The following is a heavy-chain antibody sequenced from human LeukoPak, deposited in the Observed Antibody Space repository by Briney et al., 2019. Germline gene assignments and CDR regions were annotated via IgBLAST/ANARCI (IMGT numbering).Heavy chain of an antibody. CDR3: AREGSSWSPFDY. Sequence: GGSLRLSCAASGFTVSSHYMSWVRQAPGKGLEWVSVIYGGGSTYYADSVKGRFTVSRDDSKNTLYLQMNSLRAEDTAVYYCAREGSSWSPFDYWGQGTLVTVSS. CDR2: IYGGGST. V-gene: IGHV3-66*01. D-gene: IGHD6-13*01. CDR1: GFTVSSHY. J-gene: IGHJ4*02.